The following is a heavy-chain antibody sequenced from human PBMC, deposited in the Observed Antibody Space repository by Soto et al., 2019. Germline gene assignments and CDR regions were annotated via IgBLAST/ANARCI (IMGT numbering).Heavy chain of an antibody. CDR1: GFNFISYC. Sequence: PGGSKILSCAAAGFNFISYCMSWVRQAPGKGLEWVSAISGSGGSTYYADSVKGRFTISRDNSKNTLYLQMNSLRAEDTAVYYCAKDYEAAFDYWGQGTLVTVSS. V-gene: IGHV3-23*01. J-gene: IGHJ4*02. CDR2: ISGSGGST. D-gene: IGHD3-16*01. CDR3: AKDYEAAFDY.